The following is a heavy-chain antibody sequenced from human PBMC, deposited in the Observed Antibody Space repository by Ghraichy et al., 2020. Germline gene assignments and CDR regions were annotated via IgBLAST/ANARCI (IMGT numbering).Heavy chain of an antibody. Sequence: GESLNISCAASGFTFSSYSMNWVRQAPGKGLEWVSSISSSSSYIYYADSVKGRFTISRDNAKNSLYLQMNSLRAEDTAVYYCARDLVRYSGYWGQGTLVTVSS. J-gene: IGHJ4*02. CDR2: ISSSSSYI. V-gene: IGHV3-21*01. CDR1: GFTFSSYS. D-gene: IGHD3-16*01. CDR3: ARDLVRYSGY.